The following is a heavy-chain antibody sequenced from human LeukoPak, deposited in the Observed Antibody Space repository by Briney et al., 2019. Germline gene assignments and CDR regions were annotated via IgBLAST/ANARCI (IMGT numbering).Heavy chain of an antibody. D-gene: IGHD2-15*01. V-gene: IGHV1-2*06. J-gene: IGHJ4*02. CDR3: ASRAASVTLGY. Sequence: ASVKVSCKASGYTFSDYQVHWLRQAPGQGLEWMGRMNPSSGVTNYPQKFQGRVTITRDTSINTAYLDLSALKSDDAAVYYCASRAASVTLGYWGQGTVVTVPS. CDR2: MNPSSGVT. CDR1: GYTFSDYQ.